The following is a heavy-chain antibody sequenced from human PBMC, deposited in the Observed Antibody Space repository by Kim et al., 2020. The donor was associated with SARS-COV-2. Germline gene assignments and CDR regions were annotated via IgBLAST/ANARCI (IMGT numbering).Heavy chain of an antibody. D-gene: IGHD3-10*01. V-gene: IGHV1-18*01. CDR2: ISAYNGNT. CDR3: ARDGGTYYYGSGSYSFDY. CDR1: GYTFTSYG. J-gene: IGHJ4*02. Sequence: ASVKVSCKASGYTFTSYGISWVRQAPGQGLEWMGWISAYNGNTNYAQKLQGRVTMTTDTSTSTAYMELRSLRSDDTAVYYCARDGGTYYYGSGSYSFDYWGQGTLVTVSS.